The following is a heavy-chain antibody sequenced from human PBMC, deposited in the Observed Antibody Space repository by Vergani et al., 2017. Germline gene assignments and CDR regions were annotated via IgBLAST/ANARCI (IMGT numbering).Heavy chain of an antibody. CDR2: IYYSGST. J-gene: IGHJ3*02. V-gene: IGHV4-59*01. CDR3: ARPYCSSTSCYLGEVDAFDI. Sequence: QVQLQESGPGLVKPSETLSLTCTVSGGSISSYYWSWIRQPQGKGLEWIGYIYYSGSTNYNPSLKSRLPISVDTCKNQFSLKLSSLTAADSAVYYCARPYCSSTSCYLGEVDAFDIWGQGTMVTVSS. D-gene: IGHD2-2*01. CDR1: GGSISSYY.